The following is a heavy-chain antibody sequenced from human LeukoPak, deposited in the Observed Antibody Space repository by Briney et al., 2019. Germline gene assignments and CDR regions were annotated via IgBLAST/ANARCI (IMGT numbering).Heavy chain of an antibody. Sequence: SQTLSLTCNIPGDSVSSHTAAWNWIRQSPSRGLEWLGRTYYRSTWSTDYAVSVQSRTTINPDTSRNHFSLQLSSVTPEDTAVYYCARDRGGFDSWGQGTLVTVSS. J-gene: IGHJ5*01. CDR3: ARDRGGFDS. CDR1: GDSVSSHTAA. CDR2: TYYRSTWST. D-gene: IGHD3-10*01. V-gene: IGHV6-1*01.